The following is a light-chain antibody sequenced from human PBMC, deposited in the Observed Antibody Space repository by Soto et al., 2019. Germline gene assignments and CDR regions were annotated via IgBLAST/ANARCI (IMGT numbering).Light chain of an antibody. V-gene: IGLV3-25*03. Sequence: SYELTQPPSVSVSPGQTARITCSGDALPKQHAYWYQQKPGQAPVLMIYKDSERPSGIPERFSGSSSGTKVTLTISGVQAEDEADYYCQSADSSGTYVLFAGGTKVTVL. CDR3: QSADSSGTYVL. CDR1: ALPKQH. J-gene: IGLJ3*02. CDR2: KDS.